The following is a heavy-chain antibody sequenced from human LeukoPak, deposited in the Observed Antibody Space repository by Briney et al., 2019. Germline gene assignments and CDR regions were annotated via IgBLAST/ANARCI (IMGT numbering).Heavy chain of an antibody. Sequence: GGSLRLSCAASGFTFSNYAMSWVRPAPGKGLEWVSGSGSGGSTYYADSVKGRFTIPRDNSKNTLYLQMNSLRAEDTAVYYCAKDFWSGYYPNYWGQGTLVTVSS. D-gene: IGHD3-3*01. V-gene: IGHV3-23*01. J-gene: IGHJ4*02. CDR3: AKDFWSGYYPNY. CDR2: SGSGGST. CDR1: GFTFSNYA.